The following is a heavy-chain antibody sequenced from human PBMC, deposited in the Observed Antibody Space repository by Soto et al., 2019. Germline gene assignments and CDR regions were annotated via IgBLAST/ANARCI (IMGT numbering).Heavy chain of an antibody. CDR3: ARDLLGVATILGWFDP. J-gene: IGHJ5*02. CDR2: INPSGGST. D-gene: IGHD5-12*01. V-gene: IGHV1-46*01. Sequence: ASVKVSCKASGYTFTSYYMHWVRQAPGQGLEWMGIINPSGGSTSYAQKFQGRVTMTRDTSTSTAYMELRSLRSDDTAVYYCARDLLGVATILGWFDPWGQGTLVTVSS. CDR1: GYTFTSYY.